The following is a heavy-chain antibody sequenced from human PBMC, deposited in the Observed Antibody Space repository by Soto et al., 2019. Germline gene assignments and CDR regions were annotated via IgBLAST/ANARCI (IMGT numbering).Heavy chain of an antibody. CDR2: IYHSGST. J-gene: IGHJ4*02. CDR1: GGSISSGGYS. V-gene: IGHV4-30-2*01. D-gene: IGHD1-20*01. CDR3: ARGYPYRGYFDY. Sequence: SETLSLTCAVSGGSISSGGYSWSWIRQPPGKGLEWIGYIYHSGSTYYNPSLKSRVTISVDRSKNQFSLKLSSVTAADTAVYYCARGYPYRGYFDYWGQGTLVTVSS.